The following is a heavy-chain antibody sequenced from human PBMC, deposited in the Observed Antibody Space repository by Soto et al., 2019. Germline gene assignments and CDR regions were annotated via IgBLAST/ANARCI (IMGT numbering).Heavy chain of an antibody. CDR3: ARDIYSSGFET. V-gene: IGHV4-4*07. J-gene: IGHJ5*02. CDR2: IYASGSA. D-gene: IGHD3-22*01. Sequence: SETLSLTCTVSGGSISTYYWSWIRQSAGKGLEWIGRIYASGSANYNPSLKSRVTMSVVTSKNQLSLKLTSVTAADTAVYYCARDIYSSGFETWGQGALVTVSS. CDR1: GGSISTYY.